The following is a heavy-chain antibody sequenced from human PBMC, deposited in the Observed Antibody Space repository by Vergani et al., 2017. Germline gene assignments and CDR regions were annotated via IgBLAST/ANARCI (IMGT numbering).Heavy chain of an antibody. CDR1: GGTFSSYT. V-gene: IGHV1-69*08. CDR2: IIPILGIA. D-gene: IGHD3-10*01. CDR3: ARDGARRGSAYGMDV. J-gene: IGHJ6*02. Sequence: QVQLVQSGAEVKKPGSSVKVSCKASGGTFSSYTISWVRQAPGQGLEWMGRIIPILGIANYAQKFQGRVTMTADKSTSTAYMGLSRLRAEDTAVYYCARDGARRGSAYGMDVWGQGTTVTVSS.